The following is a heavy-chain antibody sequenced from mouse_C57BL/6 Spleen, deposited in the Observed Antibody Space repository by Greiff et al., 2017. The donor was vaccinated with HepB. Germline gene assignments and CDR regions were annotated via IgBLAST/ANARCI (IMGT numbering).Heavy chain of an antibody. Sequence: EVQLVESGPGLVKPSQSLSLTCSVTGYSITSGYYWNWIRQFPGNKLEWMGYISYDGSNNYNPSLKNRISITRDTSKNQFFLKLNSVTTEDTATYYCARDHDGVLTYWGQGTLVTVSA. J-gene: IGHJ3*01. CDR2: ISYDGSN. CDR1: GYSITSGYY. V-gene: IGHV3-6*01. D-gene: IGHD2-12*01. CDR3: ARDHDGVLTY.